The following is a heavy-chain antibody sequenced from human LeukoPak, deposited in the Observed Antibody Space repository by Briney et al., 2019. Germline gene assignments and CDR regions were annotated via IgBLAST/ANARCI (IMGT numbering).Heavy chain of an antibody. J-gene: IGHJ4*02. V-gene: IGHV3-30*03. CDR2: ISDDGSNK. CDR1: GFTFSSYG. CDR3: ARDRSGSWTIDY. Sequence: GGSLRLSCAASGFTFSSYGMHWVRQVSGKGLEWVAAISDDGSNKYYADSVKGRFTISRDKSKNTLYLQMNGLRAEDTAVYYCARDRSGSWTIDYWGQGTLVTVSS. D-gene: IGHD3-10*01.